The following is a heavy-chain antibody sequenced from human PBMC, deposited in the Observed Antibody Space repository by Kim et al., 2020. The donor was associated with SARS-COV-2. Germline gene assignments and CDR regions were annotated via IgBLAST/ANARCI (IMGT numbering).Heavy chain of an antibody. V-gene: IGHV3-30-3*01. D-gene: IGHD2-15*01. J-gene: IGHJ6*03. CDR3: ARRNLGYCSGGSCHRPDYYYYYMDV. CDR2: ISYDGSNK. CDR1: GFTFSSYA. Sequence: GGSLRLSCAASGFTFSSYAMHWVRQAPGKGLEWVAVISYDGSNKYYADSVKGRFTISRDNSKNTLYLQMNSLRAEDTAVYYCARRNLGYCSGGSCHRPDYYYYYMDVWGKGTTVTVSS.